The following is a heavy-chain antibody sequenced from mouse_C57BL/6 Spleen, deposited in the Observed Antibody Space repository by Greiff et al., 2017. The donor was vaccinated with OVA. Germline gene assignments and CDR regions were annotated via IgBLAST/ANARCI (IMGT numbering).Heavy chain of an antibody. V-gene: IGHV3-6*01. CDR2: ISYDGSN. CDR1: GYSITSGYY. Sequence: EVQLQQSGPGLVKPSQSLSLTCSVTGYSITSGYYWNWIRQFPGNKLEWMGYISYDGSNNYNPSLKNRISITRDTSKNQFFLKLNSVTTEDTATYYCAGLLSMDYWGQGTSVTVSS. J-gene: IGHJ4*01. D-gene: IGHD2-1*01. CDR3: AGLLSMDY.